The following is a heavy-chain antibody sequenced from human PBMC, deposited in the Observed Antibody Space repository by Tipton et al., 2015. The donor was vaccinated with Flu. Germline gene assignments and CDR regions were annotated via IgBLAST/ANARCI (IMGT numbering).Heavy chain of an antibody. CDR1: GYSFSTYW. J-gene: IGHJ4*02. Sequence: VQLVQSGAEVKKPGESLRISCKGSGYSFSTYWIGWVRQMPGKGLEWMGIIYPGVSETRYSPSFQGQVTISADNSISTAYLQWSSLKASDTAVYYCARRLFPYSSSDYWGQGTRVIVSS. D-gene: IGHD6-13*01. CDR2: IYPGVSET. V-gene: IGHV5-51*01. CDR3: ARRLFPYSSSDY.